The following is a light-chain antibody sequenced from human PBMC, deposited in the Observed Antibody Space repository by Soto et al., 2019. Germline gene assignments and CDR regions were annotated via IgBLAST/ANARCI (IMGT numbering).Light chain of an antibody. Sequence: EIVLTQSPGTLSLSPGERATLSCRASQSVSGSYLAWYQQRPGQAPRLLIYGASSRATGIPDRFSGSGSGTDVTLTITRLEHEDFAVYYCQQYGSSRWTFGRGTKVEIK. J-gene: IGKJ1*01. CDR2: GAS. V-gene: IGKV3-20*01. CDR1: QSVSGSY. CDR3: QQYGSSRWT.